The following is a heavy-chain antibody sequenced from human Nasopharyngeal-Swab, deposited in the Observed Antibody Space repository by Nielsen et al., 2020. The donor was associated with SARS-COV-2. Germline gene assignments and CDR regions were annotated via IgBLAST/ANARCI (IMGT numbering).Heavy chain of an antibody. J-gene: IGHJ4*02. CDR2: IVLGTGNT. CDR1: GLTFTSSA. D-gene: IGHD3-16*01. Sequence: SVKVSCKTSGLTFTSSAVQWVRQARGQRLEFIGWIVLGTGNTNYAQKFQERVTITRDMSSSTAYMELSSLRSEDTAVYYCARDRLDYDYVWGSLGKFDYWGQGTLVTVSS. V-gene: IGHV1-58*01. CDR3: ARDRLDYDYVWGSLGKFDY.